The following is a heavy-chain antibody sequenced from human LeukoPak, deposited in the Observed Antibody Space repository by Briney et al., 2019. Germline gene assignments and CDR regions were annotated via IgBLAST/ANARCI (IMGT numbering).Heavy chain of an antibody. CDR2: IKEDGSEK. Sequence: GGSLRLSCAASRFTFSNYWMSWVRQAPGKGLEWVANIKEDGSEKYYVDSVKGRFTISRDNAKNSVHLQMNSLRVEDTAVYYCARDKMQQSTEGSNFDHWGQGTLVTVSS. D-gene: IGHD6-13*01. V-gene: IGHV3-7*01. CDR3: ARDKMQQSTEGSNFDH. CDR1: RFTFSNYW. J-gene: IGHJ4*02.